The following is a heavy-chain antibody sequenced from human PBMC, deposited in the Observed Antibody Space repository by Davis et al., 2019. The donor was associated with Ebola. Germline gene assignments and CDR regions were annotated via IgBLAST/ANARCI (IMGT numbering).Heavy chain of an antibody. D-gene: IGHD3-22*01. V-gene: IGHV1-18*01. J-gene: IGHJ5*02. CDR3: ARGITMIVVNNWFDP. Sequence: ASVKVSCKASGYTFTSYGISWVRQAPGQGLEWMGWISAYNGNTNYAQKLQGRVTMTTDTSTSTAYMELRSLGSDDTAVYYCARGITMIVVNNWFDPWGQGTLVTVSS. CDR2: ISAYNGNT. CDR1: GYTFTSYG.